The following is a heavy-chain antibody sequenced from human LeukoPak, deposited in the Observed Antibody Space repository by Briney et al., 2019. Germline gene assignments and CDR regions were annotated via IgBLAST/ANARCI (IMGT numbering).Heavy chain of an antibody. Sequence: PGGSLRLSCAASGFTVSSNYMSWVLQAPGKGLEWVSVIYKSGDTYCADSVKGRFTISRDNSKNMLYLQMNSLRDEDTAVYYCARDLTGGDENDVFDIWGQGTMVTVSS. J-gene: IGHJ3*02. CDR3: ARDLTGGDENDVFDI. CDR2: IYKSGDT. D-gene: IGHD7-27*01. V-gene: IGHV3-66*01. CDR1: GFTVSSNY.